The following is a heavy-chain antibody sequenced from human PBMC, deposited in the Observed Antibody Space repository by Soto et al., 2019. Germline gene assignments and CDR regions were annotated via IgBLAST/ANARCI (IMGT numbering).Heavy chain of an antibody. CDR1: GYTFTGYY. Sequence: ASVKVSCKASGYTFTGYYMHWVRQAPGQGLEWMGWINPNSGGTNYAQKFQGRVTMTRDTSISTAYMELSRLRSDDTAVYYCAREGAGQLTYYYYGMDVWGQGTTVTVPS. D-gene: IGHD2-2*01. V-gene: IGHV1-2*02. CDR3: AREGAGQLTYYYYGMDV. CDR2: INPNSGGT. J-gene: IGHJ6*02.